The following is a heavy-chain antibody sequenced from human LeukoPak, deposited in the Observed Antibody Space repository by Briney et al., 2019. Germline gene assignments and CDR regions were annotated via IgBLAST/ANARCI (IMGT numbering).Heavy chain of an antibody. Sequence: GGSLRLSCAPSGFTFSSYGMHWVRQAPGKGLEWVAVISNDERNKYYTDSVKGRFTISRDNSKNTLYLQMNSLRAEDTAVYYCAREEFYCSGGRCYSRWFDPWGQGTLVTVSS. CDR3: AREEFYCSGGRCYSRWFDP. CDR1: GFTFSSYG. CDR2: ISNDERNK. D-gene: IGHD2-15*01. J-gene: IGHJ5*02. V-gene: IGHV3-30*12.